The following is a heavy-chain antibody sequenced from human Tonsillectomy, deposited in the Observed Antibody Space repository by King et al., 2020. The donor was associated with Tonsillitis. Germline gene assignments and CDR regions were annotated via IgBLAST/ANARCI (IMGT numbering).Heavy chain of an antibody. V-gene: IGHV1-69*12. CDR2: IIPIFGTA. Sequence: QLVQSEAEVKKPGSSVKVSCKASGGTFSSYAISWVRQAPGQGLEWMGGIIPIFGTANYAQKFQGRVTITADESTSTAYMELSSLRSEDTAVYYCARTRVMTTVTTGNYYFDYWGQGTLVTVSS. D-gene: IGHD4-17*01. CDR1: GGTFSSYA. CDR3: ARTRVMTTVTTGNYYFDY. J-gene: IGHJ4*02.